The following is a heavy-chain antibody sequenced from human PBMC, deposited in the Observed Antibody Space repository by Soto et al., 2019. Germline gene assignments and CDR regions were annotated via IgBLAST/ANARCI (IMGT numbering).Heavy chain of an antibody. Sequence: GGSLRLSCAASGFTFSSYAMHWVRRAPGKGLEWVAVISYDGSNKYYADSVKGRFTISRDNSKNTLYLQMNSLRAEDTAVYYCARGTGRITMIVVAGAFDYWGQGTLVTVSS. CDR1: GFTFSSYA. D-gene: IGHD3-22*01. CDR3: ARGTGRITMIVVAGAFDY. J-gene: IGHJ4*02. V-gene: IGHV3-30-3*01. CDR2: ISYDGSNK.